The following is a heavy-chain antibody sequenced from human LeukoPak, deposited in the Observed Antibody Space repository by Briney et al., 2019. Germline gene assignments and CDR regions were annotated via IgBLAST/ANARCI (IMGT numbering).Heavy chain of an antibody. CDR3: ARGLSPWSSDPGSYYNV. V-gene: IGHV1-8*01. CDR1: GYTFTSYD. Sequence: ASVKVSCKASGYTFTSYDINWVRQATGQGLEWMGWMNPNSGNTGYAQKFQGRVTMTRNTSISTAYMELSSPRSEDTAVYYCARGLSPWSSDPGSYYNVWGQGTLVTVSS. D-gene: IGHD3-10*01. J-gene: IGHJ4*02. CDR2: MNPNSGNT.